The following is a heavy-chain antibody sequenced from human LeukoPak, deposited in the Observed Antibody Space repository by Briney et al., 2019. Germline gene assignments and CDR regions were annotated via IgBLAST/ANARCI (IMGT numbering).Heavy chain of an antibody. V-gene: IGHV5-51*01. CDR3: ARRLSSIAASAASDY. CDR1: GYSFSSYW. Sequence: GESLKISCKGSGYSFSSYWIAWVRQMPGKGLEWMGIIHPGNSETTYNPSFRGQVTMSADKSISTAYLQWSSLEASDTAMYYCARRLSSIAASAASDYWGQGTLVTVSS. D-gene: IGHD6-6*01. CDR2: IHPGNSET. J-gene: IGHJ4*02.